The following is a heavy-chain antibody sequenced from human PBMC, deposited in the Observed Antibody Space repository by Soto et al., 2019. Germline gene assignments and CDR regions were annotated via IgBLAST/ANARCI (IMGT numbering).Heavy chain of an antibody. CDR1: GFTFRSYW. V-gene: IGHV3-7*05. Sequence: EVQLVEYGGGLVQPGGSLRLSCTASGFTFRSYWMNWVRQAPGKGLEWVANIKQDGSEKYYVDSVKGRFTISRDNAKNSLYLQINSLRAEATAVYYCAGGTGWLSDSWGQGTLVTVSS. CDR3: AGGTGWLSDS. J-gene: IGHJ4*02. CDR2: IKQDGSEK. D-gene: IGHD6-19*01.